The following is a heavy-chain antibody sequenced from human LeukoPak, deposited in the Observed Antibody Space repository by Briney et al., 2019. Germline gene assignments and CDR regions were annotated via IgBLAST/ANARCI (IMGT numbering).Heavy chain of an antibody. CDR2: ISGSGGST. CDR1: GFTFSSYA. CDR3: AKRLVGATADY. J-gene: IGHJ4*02. D-gene: IGHD1-26*01. Sequence: PGASLRLSCAASGFTFSSYAMSWVRQAPGKGLEWVSAISGSGGSTYYVDSVKGRFTISRDNSKTTLYLQMNSLRAEDTAVYYCAKRLVGATADYWGQGTLVTVSS. V-gene: IGHV3-23*01.